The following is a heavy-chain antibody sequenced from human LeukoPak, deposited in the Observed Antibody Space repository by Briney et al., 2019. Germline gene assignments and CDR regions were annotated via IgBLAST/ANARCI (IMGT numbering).Heavy chain of an antibody. J-gene: IGHJ4*02. CDR1: GYTLTELS. V-gene: IGHV1-24*01. D-gene: IGHD3-10*01. CDR3: VTPHYGSGKTEPFDY. Sequence: ASVKVSCKVSGYTLTELSMHWVRQAPGKGLEWMGGFDPEDGETIYAQKFQGRVTMTEDTSTDTAYMELSSLRSEDTAVYYCVTPHYGSGKTEPFDYWGQGTLVTVSS. CDR2: FDPEDGET.